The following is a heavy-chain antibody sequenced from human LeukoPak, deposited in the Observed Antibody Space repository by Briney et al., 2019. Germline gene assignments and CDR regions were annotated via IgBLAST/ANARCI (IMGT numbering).Heavy chain of an antibody. D-gene: IGHD3-10*01. Sequence: GGSLRLSCAASGFTFSSYSMNWVRQAPGKGLEWVSSISSSSSYIYYADSVKGRFTISRDNAKNSLYLQMNSLRAEDTAVYYCARDLPGGYMDVWAKGTTVTVSS. CDR2: ISSSSSYI. CDR3: ARDLPGGYMDV. V-gene: IGHV3-21*01. J-gene: IGHJ6*03. CDR1: GFTFSSYS.